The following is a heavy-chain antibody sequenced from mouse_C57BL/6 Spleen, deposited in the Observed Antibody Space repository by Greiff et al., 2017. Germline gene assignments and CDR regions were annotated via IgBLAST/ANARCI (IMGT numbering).Heavy chain of an antibody. CDR1: GYSITSGYY. V-gene: IGHV3-6*01. J-gene: IGHJ3*01. D-gene: IGHD4-1*01. Sequence: EVKLMESGPGLVKPSQSLSLTCSVTGYSITSGYYWNWIRQFPGNKLEWMGYISYDGSHNYNPSLKNRISITRDTSKNQFFLKLNSVTTEDTATYYCARGGGNWDGAYWGQGTLVTVSA. CDR3: ARGGGNWDGAY. CDR2: ISYDGSH.